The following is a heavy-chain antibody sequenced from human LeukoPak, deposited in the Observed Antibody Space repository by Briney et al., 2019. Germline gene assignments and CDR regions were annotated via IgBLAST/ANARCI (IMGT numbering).Heavy chain of an antibody. D-gene: IGHD6-13*01. CDR1: GFNFSSYA. CDR2: TWYDGGKK. J-gene: IGHJ4*02. CDR3: AKAIAASHNVPDC. V-gene: IGHV3-33*06. Sequence: GGSLRLSCAASGFNFSSYAMHWVRQAPGKGLEWVAITWYDGGKKYYADSVKGRFTISRDNSENTLYLQMISLRVEDTAVYYCAKAIAASHNVPDCWGQGTLVTVSS.